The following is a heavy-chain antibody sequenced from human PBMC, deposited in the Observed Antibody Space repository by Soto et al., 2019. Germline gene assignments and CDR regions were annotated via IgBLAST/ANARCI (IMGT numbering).Heavy chain of an antibody. CDR3: AKGSASARPYYFDY. J-gene: IGHJ4*02. D-gene: IGHD6-6*01. Sequence: GGSLRLSCAASGFRFSDFAMSWVRQAPGKGLEWFSAITGGGGSTWYADSVKGRSTISRDNSKNTLYLQVNSLRAEDVAVYHCAKGSASARPYYFDYWGQGTLVTAPQ. CDR2: ITGGGGST. V-gene: IGHV3-23*01. CDR1: GFRFSDFA.